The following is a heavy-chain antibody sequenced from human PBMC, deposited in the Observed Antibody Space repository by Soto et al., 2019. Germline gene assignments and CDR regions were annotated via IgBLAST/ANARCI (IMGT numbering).Heavy chain of an antibody. CDR3: AHRPSGWYLFDY. CDR1: GYTFTAYF. Sequence: ASVKVSCKASGYTFTAYFIHWVRQAPGQGLEWMGWLNPNSRDTNYAQNFQGRVTMTSDTSFTTVYMEVSRLRSDDTAVYYCAHRPSGWYLFDYWGQGTLVTVSS. J-gene: IGHJ4*02. D-gene: IGHD6-19*01. CDR2: LNPNSRDT. V-gene: IGHV1-2*02.